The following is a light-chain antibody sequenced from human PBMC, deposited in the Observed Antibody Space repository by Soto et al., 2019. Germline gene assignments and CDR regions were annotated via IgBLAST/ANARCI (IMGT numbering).Light chain of an antibody. Sequence: QSVLTQPASVSGSPGQSITISCTGTSSDVGGYNYVSWYQQHPGKAPKLMIYDVSNRPSGVSNRFSGSKSGNTASLTISGLKAEDEAAYYCSSYTSSSVLFGGGTQLTVL. CDR2: DVS. J-gene: IGLJ2*01. CDR1: SSDVGGYNY. V-gene: IGLV2-14*01. CDR3: SSYTSSSVL.